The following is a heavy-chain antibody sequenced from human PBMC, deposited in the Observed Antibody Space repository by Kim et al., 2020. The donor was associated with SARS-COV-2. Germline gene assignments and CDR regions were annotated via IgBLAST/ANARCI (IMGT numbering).Heavy chain of an antibody. CDR2: ISGSGGST. J-gene: IGHJ3*02. V-gene: IGHV3-23*01. D-gene: IGHD3-22*01. CDR1: GLTFISYA. CDR3: AKSPGVVTNTHFDI. Sequence: GGSLRLSCAASGLTFISYAMSWVRQAPGKGLEWVSVISGSGGSTYYADSVKGRFTISRDNSKNTVYLQMNSLRAEDTAVYYCAKSPGVVTNTHFDIWGQGTMVSVSS.